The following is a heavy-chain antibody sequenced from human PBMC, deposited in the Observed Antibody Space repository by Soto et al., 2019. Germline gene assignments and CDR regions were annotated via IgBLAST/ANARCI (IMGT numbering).Heavy chain of an antibody. CDR1: GGTFSNYA. CDR2: IIPIFGSV. CDR3: AKDGGKDGYFGNSFDP. V-gene: IGHV1-69*15. Sequence: QVQLVQSGAEVKRPGSSVKVSCKASGGTFSNYAITWVRQAPGQGLEWLARIIPIFGSVNFAQKFQDRITLTADESTTTVYMELSSLRSDDTAVYYCAKDGGKDGYFGNSFDPWGQGTLVTVSS. J-gene: IGHJ5*02. D-gene: IGHD5-12*01.